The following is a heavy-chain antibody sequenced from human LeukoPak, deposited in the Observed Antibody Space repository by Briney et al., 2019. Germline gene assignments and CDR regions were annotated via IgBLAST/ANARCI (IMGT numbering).Heavy chain of an antibody. Sequence: PGGSLRLSCATSEFKFTTYWMTWVRQAPGKGLEWVANIDQDGSERYYVDSVKGRFTISRDNAKNSLFLQMNSLRAEDTAVYYCAELGITMIGGVWGKGTTVTISS. CDR2: IDQDGSER. CDR1: EFKFTTYW. J-gene: IGHJ6*04. D-gene: IGHD3-10*02. V-gene: IGHV3-7*01. CDR3: AELGITMIGGV.